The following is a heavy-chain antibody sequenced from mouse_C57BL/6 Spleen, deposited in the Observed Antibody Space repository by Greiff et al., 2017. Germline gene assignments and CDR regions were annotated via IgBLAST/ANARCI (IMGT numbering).Heavy chain of an antibody. CDR3: VRSNDYYAMDY. V-gene: IGHV10-1*01. CDR2: IRSKSNNYAT. Sequence: DAGGGLVQPKGSLKLSCAASGFSFNTYAMNWVRQAPGKGLEWVARIRSKSNNYATYYADSVKDRFTISRDDSESMLYLQMNNLKTEDTAMYYCVRSNDYYAMDYWGQGTSVTVSS. CDR1: GFSFNTYA. D-gene: IGHD2-5*01. J-gene: IGHJ4*01.